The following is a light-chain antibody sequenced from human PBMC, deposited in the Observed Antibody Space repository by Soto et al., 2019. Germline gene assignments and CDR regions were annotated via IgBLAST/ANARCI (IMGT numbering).Light chain of an antibody. Sequence: EIVLTQSPATLSLSPGERATLSCRASQSVSRYLAWYQQKPGQAPRLLIYDVSNRATGIPARFSGSGSATDFTLTISSLEPEDFAVYSCQQRQNWPPDATFGGGTKVEIK. V-gene: IGKV3-11*01. J-gene: IGKJ4*01. CDR2: DVS. CDR1: QSVSRY. CDR3: QQRQNWPPDAT.